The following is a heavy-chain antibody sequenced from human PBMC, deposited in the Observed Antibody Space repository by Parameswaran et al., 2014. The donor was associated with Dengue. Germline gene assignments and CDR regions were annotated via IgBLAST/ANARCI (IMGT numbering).Heavy chain of an antibody. D-gene: IGHD3-3*01. J-gene: IGHJ6*02. CDR3: ARVRLKRITIFGVVKDTYYYYYGMDV. Sequence: WIRQPPGRGWSGLGKSIIVEAPTTTRPSRSRVTISVDTSKNQFSLKLSSVTAADTAVYYCARVRLKRITIFGVVKDTYYYYYGMDVWGQGTTVTVSS. V-gene: IGHV4-34*01. CDR2: SIIVEAP.